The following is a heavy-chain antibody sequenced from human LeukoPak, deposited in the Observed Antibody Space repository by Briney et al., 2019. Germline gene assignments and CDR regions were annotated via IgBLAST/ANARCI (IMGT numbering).Heavy chain of an antibody. J-gene: IGHJ4*02. V-gene: IGHV1-24*01. CDR1: GYTLTELS. CDR2: FDPEDGET. CDR3: ATVIDVKSSGSFDY. D-gene: IGHD3-22*01. Sequence: ASVKVSCKVSGYTLTELSMYLVRQAPGKGLEWMGGFDPEDGETIYAQKFQGRVTLTEDTSTDTAYMDLRSLRSEDTAVYYCATVIDVKSSGSFDYWGQGTLVTVSS.